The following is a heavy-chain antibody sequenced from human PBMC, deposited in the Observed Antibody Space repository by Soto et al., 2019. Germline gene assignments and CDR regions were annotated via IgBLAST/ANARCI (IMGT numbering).Heavy chain of an antibody. CDR3: ARASTYYDFWSGYPTPYYYGMDV. CDR1: GGSISSYY. J-gene: IGHJ6*02. CDR2: IYYSGST. D-gene: IGHD3-3*01. V-gene: IGHV4-59*01. Sequence: LSLTCTVSGGSISSYYWSWIRQPPGKGLEWIGYIYYSGSTNYNPSLKSRVTISVDTSKNQFSLKLSSVTAADTAVYYCARASTYYDFWSGYPTPYYYGMDVWGQGTTVTVSS.